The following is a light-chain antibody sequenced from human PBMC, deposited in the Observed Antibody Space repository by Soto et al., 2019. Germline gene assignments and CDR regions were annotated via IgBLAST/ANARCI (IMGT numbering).Light chain of an antibody. CDR2: WAS. CDR1: QNVFYSSNNNNY. V-gene: IGKV4-1*01. J-gene: IGKJ1*01. CDR3: QQYYSTPPT. Sequence: DIVMTQSPDSLAVSLGERATINCKSSQNVFYSSNNNNYLAWYQQKPGQPPKLLIYWASTRESGVPDRFGGSGSETDFTLTISSLQAEDVAVYYCQQYYSTPPTFGQGTKVEIK.